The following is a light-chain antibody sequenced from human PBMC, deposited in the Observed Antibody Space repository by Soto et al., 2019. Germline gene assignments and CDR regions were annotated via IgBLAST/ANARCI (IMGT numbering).Light chain of an antibody. CDR2: GAS. Sequence: EIVMTQSPATLSVSPGERATLSCRASQSVSSNLAWYQQKPGQAPRLLIYGASTRATGIPARFSGSGSGTECTLTISSLQSEDFAVYYCHQYNNWWTFGPGTKVEIK. V-gene: IGKV3-15*01. CDR1: QSVSSN. CDR3: HQYNNWWT. J-gene: IGKJ1*01.